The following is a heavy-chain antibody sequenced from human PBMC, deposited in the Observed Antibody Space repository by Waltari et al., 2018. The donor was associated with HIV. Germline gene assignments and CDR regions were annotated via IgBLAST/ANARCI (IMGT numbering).Heavy chain of an antibody. CDR2: ISISSSTI. Sequence: EVQLVESGGGLVQPGGSLRLSCAASGFTFSSYSMNWVRQAPGQGLEWVSYISISSSTIYYADAVKGRITSSRDNAKNSLYLQMNSLRDEDTAVYYCARDLLKQLVRGGGMDVWGQGTTVTVSS. CDR1: GFTFSSYS. J-gene: IGHJ6*02. CDR3: ARDLLKQLVRGGGMDV. D-gene: IGHD6-13*01. V-gene: IGHV3-48*02.